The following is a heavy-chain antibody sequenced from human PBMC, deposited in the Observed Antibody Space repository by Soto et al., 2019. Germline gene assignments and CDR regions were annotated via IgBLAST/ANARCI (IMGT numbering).Heavy chain of an antibody. CDR3: ARALVVSSSWYCAFDI. CDR1: RGTFSSYA. V-gene: IGHV1-69*13. J-gene: IGHJ3*02. D-gene: IGHD6-13*01. Sequence: PVKVCCKASRGTFSSYAISWLRQAPGQGLEWMGGIIPIFGTANYAQKFQGRVTITADESTSTAYMELSSLRSEDTAVYYCARALVVSSSWYCAFDIWGQGTMVTVSS. CDR2: IIPIFGTA.